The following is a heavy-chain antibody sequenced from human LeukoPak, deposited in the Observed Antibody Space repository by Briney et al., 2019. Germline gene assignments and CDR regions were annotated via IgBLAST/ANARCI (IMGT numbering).Heavy chain of an antibody. CDR1: GFTFSSYA. V-gene: IGHV3-23*01. D-gene: IGHD3-10*01. CDR3: VKDFGRNLGGPGY. CDR2: FTDYGRT. Sequence: GGSLRLSCAASGFTFSSYAMSWVRQAPGGGLEWVSGFTDYGRTHYADSVKDRFAISRDNSKSTLYLQMDSLRAEDTAVYYCVKDFGRNLGGPGYWGRGTLVTVSS. J-gene: IGHJ4*02.